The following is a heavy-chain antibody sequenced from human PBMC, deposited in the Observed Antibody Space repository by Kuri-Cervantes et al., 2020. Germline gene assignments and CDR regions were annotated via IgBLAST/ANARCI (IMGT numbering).Heavy chain of an antibody. CDR2: IRSKANSYAT. J-gene: IGHJ5*02. V-gene: IGHV3-73*01. CDR1: GFTFSSYG. CDR3: TRGSWIQLWGPGWFDP. D-gene: IGHD5-18*01. Sequence: GESLKISCAASGFTFSSYGMHWVRQASGKGLEWVGRIRSKANSYATAYAASVKGRFTISRDDSKNTAYLQMNSLKTEDTAVYYCTRGSWIQLWGPGWFDPWGQGTLVTVSS.